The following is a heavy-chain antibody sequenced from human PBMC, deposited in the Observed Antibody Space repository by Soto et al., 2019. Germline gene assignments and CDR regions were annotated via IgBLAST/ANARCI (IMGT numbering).Heavy chain of an antibody. D-gene: IGHD1-26*01. CDR3: ARREIQGPIDY. Sequence: QVQLQESGPGLVKPSVTLSLTCAVSGYSISSSNWWGWIRQPPGKGLEWIGYIYYSWTTYYNPSLKSRVTMSVDTSKNQFSLKLTSVTAVDTAVYYCARREIQGPIDYWGQGTLVTVSS. CDR2: IYYSWTT. V-gene: IGHV4-28*01. CDR1: GYSISSSNW. J-gene: IGHJ4*02.